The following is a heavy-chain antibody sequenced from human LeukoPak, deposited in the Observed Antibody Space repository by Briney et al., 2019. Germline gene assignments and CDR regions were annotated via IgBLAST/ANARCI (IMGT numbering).Heavy chain of an antibody. CDR2: VYASGAT. CDR1: GGSITNYY. J-gene: IGHJ3*02. CDR3: ARHGKGVTYFYTFDI. D-gene: IGHD2/OR15-2a*01. Sequence: PSETLSLTCTVSGGSITNYYWSWIRQPPGEGLEWIGCVYASGATNPNPSLKSRVTISVDTSKNQFSLKLSSVTAADTAVYYCARHGKGVTYFYTFDIWGQGTVVAVSS. V-gene: IGHV4-59*08.